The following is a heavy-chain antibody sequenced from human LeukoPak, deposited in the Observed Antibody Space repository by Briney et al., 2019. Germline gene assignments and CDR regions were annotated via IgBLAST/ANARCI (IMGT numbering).Heavy chain of an antibody. CDR1: GYTFTSYG. Sequence: ASVKVSCKASGYTFTSYGISWVRQAPGQGLEWMGWISAYNGNTNYAQKLQGRVTMTTDTSTSTAYMELRSLRSDDTAVYYCARVMGPIVVVPAAMPEYYYYGMGVWGQGTTVTVSS. CDR3: ARVMGPIVVVPAAMPEYYYYGMGV. J-gene: IGHJ6*02. CDR2: ISAYNGNT. D-gene: IGHD2-2*01. V-gene: IGHV1-18*01.